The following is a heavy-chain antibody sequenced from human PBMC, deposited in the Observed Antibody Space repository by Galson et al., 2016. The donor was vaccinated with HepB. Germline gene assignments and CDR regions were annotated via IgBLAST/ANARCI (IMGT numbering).Heavy chain of an antibody. V-gene: IGHV1-2*04. CDR3: ARGAGGSCTGGKFHYYFYYMDV. CDR1: GYTFTHYY. D-gene: IGHD2-8*02. CDR2: IDPNNGAT. Sequence: SVKVSCKASGYTFTHYYMHWVRQAPGQGLEWMGWIDPNNGATKYAQKFQGWVTMTRDTSIDTLYMELRRLTSDDTAVYYCARGAGGSCTGGKFHYYFYYMDVWGQGTTVTVSS. J-gene: IGHJ6*02.